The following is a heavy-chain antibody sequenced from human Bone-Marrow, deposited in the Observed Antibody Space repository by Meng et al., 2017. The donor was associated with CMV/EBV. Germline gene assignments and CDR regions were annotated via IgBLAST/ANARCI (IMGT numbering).Heavy chain of an antibody. CDR2: ISWNSGSI. V-gene: IGHV3-9*01. Sequence: GGSLRLSCAASGFTFDDYAMHWVRQAPGKGLEWVSGISWNSGSIGYADSVKGRFTVSRDNAKNTLYLQMNSLRAEDTAVYYCELRYDSGGYYQWGQGTLVTVSS. CDR3: ELRYDSGGYYQ. D-gene: IGHD3-22*01. CDR1: GFTFDDYA. J-gene: IGHJ4*02.